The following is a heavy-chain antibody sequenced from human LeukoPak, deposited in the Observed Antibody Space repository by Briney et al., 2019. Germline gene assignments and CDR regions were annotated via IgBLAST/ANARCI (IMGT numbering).Heavy chain of an antibody. J-gene: IGHJ3*02. D-gene: IGHD1-26*01. CDR3: ARGLRDPREKAFDI. CDR1: GGSISSGGYY. V-gene: IGHV4-31*03. Sequence: SETLSLTCTVSGGSISSGGYYWSWIRQHPGKGLEWIGYIYYSGSTYYNPSLKSRVTISADLSTNQFSLNLSSVTAADTAVYFCARGLRDPREKAFDIWGQGTIVTVSS. CDR2: IYYSGST.